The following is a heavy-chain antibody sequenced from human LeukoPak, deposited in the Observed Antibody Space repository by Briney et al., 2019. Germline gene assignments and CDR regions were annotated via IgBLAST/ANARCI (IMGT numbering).Heavy chain of an antibody. CDR2: IYYSGST. D-gene: IGHD5-24*01. V-gene: IGHV4-59*01. CDR3: ARGLEMTSMYYFDY. CDR1: GVSISSYY. J-gene: IGHJ4*02. Sequence: SETLSLTCTVSGVSISSYYWSWIRQPPGKGLEWIGYIYYSGSTNYNPSLKSRVTISVDTSKNQFSLKLSSVTAADTAVYYCARGLEMTSMYYFDYWGQGTLVTVSS.